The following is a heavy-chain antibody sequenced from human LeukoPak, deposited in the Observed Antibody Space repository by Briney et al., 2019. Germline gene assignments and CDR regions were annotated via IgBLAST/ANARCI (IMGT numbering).Heavy chain of an antibody. CDR2: ISYDGSNK. CDR3: ARDKSRGASSPYFDY. D-gene: IGHD3-10*01. J-gene: IGHJ4*02. V-gene: IGHV3-30-3*01. Sequence: GRSLRLSCAASGFTFSSYAMHWVRQAPGKGLEWVAVISYDGSNKYYADSVKGRFTISRDNSKNTLYLQMNSLRAEDTAVYYCARDKSRGASSPYFDYWGQGTLVAVSS. CDR1: GFTFSSYA.